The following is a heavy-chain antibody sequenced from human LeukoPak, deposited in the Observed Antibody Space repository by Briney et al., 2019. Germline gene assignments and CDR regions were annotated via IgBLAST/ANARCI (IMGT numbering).Heavy chain of an antibody. J-gene: IGHJ5*02. D-gene: IGHD2-15*01. CDR1: SDSISPYY. CDR2: ISYSGST. CDR3: ARLPDFRFCSDGSCYFDP. V-gene: IGHV4-59*08. Sequence: SETLSLTCSVSSDSISPYYWNWIRQSPEKGLEWIGYISYSGSTDYNPSLKSRVTMSLDTSRDQFFLNLTSVTAADTAVYYCARLPDFRFCSDGSCYFDPWGQGTLVTVSS.